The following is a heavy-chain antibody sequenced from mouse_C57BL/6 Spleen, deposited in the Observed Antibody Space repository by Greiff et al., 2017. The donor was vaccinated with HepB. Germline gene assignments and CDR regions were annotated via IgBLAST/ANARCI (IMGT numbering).Heavy chain of an antibody. D-gene: IGHD1-1*01. CDR2: IYPGDGDT. J-gene: IGHJ3*01. V-gene: IGHV1-82*01. Sequence: QVQLQQSGPELVKPGASVKISCKASGYAFSSSWMNWVKQRPGKGLEWIGRIYPGDGDTNYNGKFKGKATLTADKSSSTAYMQLSSLTSEDSAVYFCARYSYGSKGFAYWGQGTLVPVSS. CDR3: ARYSYGSKGFAY. CDR1: GYAFSSSW.